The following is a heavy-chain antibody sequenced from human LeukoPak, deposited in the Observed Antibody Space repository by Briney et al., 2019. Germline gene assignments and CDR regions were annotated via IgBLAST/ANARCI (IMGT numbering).Heavy chain of an antibody. CDR1: GGSISSYY. CDR3: VRHVGKYYGSSGYYYTNYYYAMDV. CDR2: IYYSGST. D-gene: IGHD3-22*01. V-gene: IGHV4-59*08. J-gene: IGHJ6*02. Sequence: PSETLSLTCTVSGGSISSYYWSWIRQPPGKGLEWIGYIYYSGSTDCNPSLKSRVTISVDTSKNQFSLKLSSVTAADTAVYYCVRHVGKYYGSSGYYYTNYYYAMDVWGQGTTVTVSS.